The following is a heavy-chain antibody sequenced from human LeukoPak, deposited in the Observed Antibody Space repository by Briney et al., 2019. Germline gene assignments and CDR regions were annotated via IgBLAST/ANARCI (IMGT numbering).Heavy chain of an antibody. D-gene: IGHD3-10*01. CDR3: ARRSYSSGSYYVDY. J-gene: IGHJ4*02. V-gene: IGHV1-18*01. CDR1: GYTFTSYG. Sequence: RASVKVSCKASGYTFTSYGISWVRQAPGQGLEWMGWISAYNGNTNYAQKLQGRVAMTTDTSTSTAYMELRSLRSDDTAVYYCARRSYSSGSYYVDYWGRGTLVTVSS. CDR2: ISAYNGNT.